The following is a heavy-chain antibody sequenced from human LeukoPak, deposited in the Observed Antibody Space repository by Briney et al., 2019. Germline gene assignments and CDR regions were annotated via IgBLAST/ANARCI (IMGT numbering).Heavy chain of an antibody. CDR1: GFTFSNYG. Sequence: GRSLRLSCAASGFTFSNYGMHWVRQAPGKGLEWVAVISYDGSNKYYADSVKGRFTISRDNSKNTLYLQMNSLRPEDAAVYYCANLPLWGQGTLVTVSS. CDR3: ANLPL. J-gene: IGHJ4*02. V-gene: IGHV3-30*18. CDR2: ISYDGSNK.